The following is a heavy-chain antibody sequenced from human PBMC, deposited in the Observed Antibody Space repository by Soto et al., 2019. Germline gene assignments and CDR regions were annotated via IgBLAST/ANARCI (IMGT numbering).Heavy chain of an antibody. CDR2: FTTSGDFT. D-gene: IGHD4-4*01. CDR3: ARLVTD. V-gene: IGHV3-23*01. CDR1: GFTFSNHA. Sequence: EVQLLDSGGALVQPGGSLRLSCPTSGFTFSNHAMSWVRQAPGKGLEWVSTFTTSGDFTYYADSVKGRFTISRDNSKSTLYLQMNSLRVEDTAVYYCARLVTDWGQGTLVTVSS. J-gene: IGHJ4*02.